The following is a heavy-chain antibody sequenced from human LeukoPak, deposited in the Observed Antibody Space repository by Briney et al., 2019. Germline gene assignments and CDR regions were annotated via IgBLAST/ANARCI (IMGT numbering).Heavy chain of an antibody. CDR3: ARDMKRSRARWENLGFDP. CDR2: IIPIFGTA. CDR1: GGTFSSYA. J-gene: IGHJ5*02. V-gene: IGHV1-69*05. D-gene: IGHD1-26*01. Sequence: GASVKVSCKASGGTFSSYAISWVRQAPGQGLEWMGGIIPIFGTANYAQKLQGRVTMTTDTSTSTAYMELRSLRSDDTAVYYCARDMKRSRARWENLGFDPWAREPWSPSPQ.